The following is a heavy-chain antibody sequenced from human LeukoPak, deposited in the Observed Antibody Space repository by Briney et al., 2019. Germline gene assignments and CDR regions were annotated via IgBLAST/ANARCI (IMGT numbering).Heavy chain of an antibody. J-gene: IGHJ6*03. CDR2: IYYSGST. CDR1: GGSISSVGYY. Sequence: PSQTLSLTCTVSGGSISSVGYYWTWIRQHPGKGLELIGYIYYSGSTYYNPSLKSRVTISVDTSKNQFSLKLSSVTAADTAVYYCARAVGGNYMDVWGKGTTVTVSS. V-gene: IGHV4-31*03. CDR3: ARAVGGNYMDV. D-gene: IGHD1-26*01.